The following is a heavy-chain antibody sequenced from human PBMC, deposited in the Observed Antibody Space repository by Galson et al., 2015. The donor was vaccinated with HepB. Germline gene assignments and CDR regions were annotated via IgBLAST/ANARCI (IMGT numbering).Heavy chain of an antibody. J-gene: IGHJ4*02. CDR3: ARGSTAGSITIFGVAWGFDY. CDR1: GFTFSSYA. V-gene: IGHV3-30-3*01. Sequence: SLRLSCAASGFTFSSYAMHWVRQAPGKGLEWVAVISYDGSNKYYADSVKGRFTISRDNSKNTLYLQMNSLRAEDTAVYYCARGSTAGSITIFGVAWGFDYWGQGTLVTVSS. D-gene: IGHD3-3*01. CDR2: ISYDGSNK.